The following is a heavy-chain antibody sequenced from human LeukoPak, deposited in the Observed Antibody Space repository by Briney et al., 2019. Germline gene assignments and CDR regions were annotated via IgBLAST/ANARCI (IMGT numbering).Heavy chain of an antibody. CDR2: MNPSSGNT. D-gene: IGHD3-10*01. V-gene: IGHV1-8*01. CDR3: AAHTYYYSSGSFAY. Sequence: ASVKVSCKASGYTFTSYDTTWVRQATGEGSVWMGWMNPSSGNTGYAQRFQGRVTMTRDTSTNTAYLELSSLRSDDTAVYYCAAHTYYYSSGSFAYWGQGTLVTVSS. J-gene: IGHJ4*02. CDR1: GYTFTSYD.